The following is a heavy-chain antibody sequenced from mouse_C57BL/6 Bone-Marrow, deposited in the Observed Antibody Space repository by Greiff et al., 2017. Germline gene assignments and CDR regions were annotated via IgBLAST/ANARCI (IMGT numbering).Heavy chain of an antibody. CDR2: IWGDGST. J-gene: IGHJ3*01. Sequence: QVMLVESVPGLVAPSQSLSITCTLPGFSLTSSGVSLVRQPPGKGLEWLGVIWGDGSTHYHSALISILSISKDNSKSQVFLKLNSLQTDDSATYYCAKPGLLLRNGAHWGQEPLASVSA. CDR1: GFSLTSSG. D-gene: IGHD1-1*01. CDR3: AKPGLLLRNGAH. V-gene: IGHV2-3*01.